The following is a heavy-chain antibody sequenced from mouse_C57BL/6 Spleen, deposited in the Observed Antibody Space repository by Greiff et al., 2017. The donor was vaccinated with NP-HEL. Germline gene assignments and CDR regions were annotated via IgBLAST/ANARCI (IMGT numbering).Heavy chain of an antibody. CDR3: ARYSPYYFDY. V-gene: IGHV7-3*01. CDR2: IRNKANGYTT. Sequence: EVKLVESGGGLVQPGGSLSLSCAASGFTFTDYAMSWVRQPPGKALEWLGFIRNKANGYTTEYSASVKGPFTFSRANSPSFLYLNMNALRAEDKATDTCARYSPYYFDYWGQGTPLTVAA. J-gene: IGHJ2*01. CDR1: GFTFTDYA.